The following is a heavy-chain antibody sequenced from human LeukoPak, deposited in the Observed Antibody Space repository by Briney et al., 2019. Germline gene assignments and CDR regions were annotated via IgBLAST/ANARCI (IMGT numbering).Heavy chain of an antibody. CDR2: IIPIFGTA. CDR1: GGTFSSYA. D-gene: IGHD6-13*01. J-gene: IGHJ4*02. V-gene: IGHV1-69*13. CDR3: ARGLGGEQQLVLGY. Sequence: GASVKVSCKASGGTFSSYAISWVRQAPGQGLEWMGGIIPIFGTANYAQKFQGRVTITADESTSTAYMELSSLRSEDTAVYYCARGLGGEQQLVLGYWGQGTLVTVSS.